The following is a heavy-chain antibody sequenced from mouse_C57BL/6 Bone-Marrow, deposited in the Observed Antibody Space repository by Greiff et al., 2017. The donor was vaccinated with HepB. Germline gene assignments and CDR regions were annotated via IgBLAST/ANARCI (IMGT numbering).Heavy chain of an antibody. D-gene: IGHD2-1*01. CDR3: ARFIYYGNYDAMDY. CDR2: INPSTGGT. J-gene: IGHJ4*01. V-gene: IGHV1-42*01. Sequence: VQLQQSGPELVKPGASVKISCKASGYSFTGYYMNWVKQSPEKSLEWIGEINPSTGGTTYNQKFKAKATLTVDKSSSTAYMQLKSLTSEDSAVYYCARFIYYGNYDAMDYWGQGTSVTVSS. CDR1: GYSFTGYY.